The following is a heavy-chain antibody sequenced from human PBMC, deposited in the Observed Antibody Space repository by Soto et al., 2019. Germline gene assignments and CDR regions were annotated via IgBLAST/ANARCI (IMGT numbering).Heavy chain of an antibody. J-gene: IGHJ4*02. CDR1: GYTFTSYD. V-gene: IGHV1-8*01. D-gene: IGHD4-17*01. CDR3: ARTLYGDHVDY. Sequence: QVQLVQSGAEVKKPGASVKVSCKASGYTFTSYDINWVRQATGQGLEWMGWMNPNSGNTGDAQKFQGRVTMTSTTARSTAYMELSSLRAEHTAAYYCARTLYGDHVDYRGQRTLVTVSS. CDR2: MNPNSGNT.